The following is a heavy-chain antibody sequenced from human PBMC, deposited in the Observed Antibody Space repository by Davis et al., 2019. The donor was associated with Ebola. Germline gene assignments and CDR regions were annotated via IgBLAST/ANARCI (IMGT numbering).Heavy chain of an antibody. CDR1: GFTFSSYA. CDR2: ISGSGGST. D-gene: IGHD3-16*02. Sequence: GESLKISCAASGFTFSSYAMSWVRQAPGKGLEWVSAISGSGGSTYYADSVKGRFTISSDNSKNTLYLQMNSLRAEDTAVYYCAKEGYDYIWGSYRSPLFDYWGQGTLVTVSS. J-gene: IGHJ4*02. CDR3: AKEGYDYIWGSYRSPLFDY. V-gene: IGHV3-23*01.